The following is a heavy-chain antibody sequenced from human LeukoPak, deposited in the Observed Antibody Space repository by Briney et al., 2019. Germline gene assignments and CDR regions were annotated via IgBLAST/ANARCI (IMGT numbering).Heavy chain of an antibody. CDR2: IRYDGSNK. V-gene: IGHV3-30*02. Sequence: GGPLRLSCAASGFTFSSYGMHWVRQAPGKGLEWVAFIRYDGSNKYYADSVKGRFTISRDNSKNTLYLQMNSLRAEDTAVYYCAKDQAPQDIVVVPAYWGQGTLVTVSS. D-gene: IGHD2-2*01. CDR1: GFTFSSYG. J-gene: IGHJ4*02. CDR3: AKDQAPQDIVVVPAY.